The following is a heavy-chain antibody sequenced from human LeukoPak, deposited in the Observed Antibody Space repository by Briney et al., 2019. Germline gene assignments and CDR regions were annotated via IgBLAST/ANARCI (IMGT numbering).Heavy chain of an antibody. V-gene: IGHV3-23*01. CDR2: ISIGGDTT. CDR1: GFTFSSHG. J-gene: IGHJ4*02. D-gene: IGHD4-17*01. Sequence: QPGGSLRLSCAASGFTFSSHGMCWVRQAPGRGLEWVSSISIGGDTTYSDSVKGRFTISRDNSKNTLYLQLDSLRAEDTAIYYCAKEIRPNDYWGQGTLVTVSS. CDR3: AKEIRPNDY.